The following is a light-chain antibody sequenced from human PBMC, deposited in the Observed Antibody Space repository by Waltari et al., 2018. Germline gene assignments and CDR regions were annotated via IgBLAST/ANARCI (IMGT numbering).Light chain of an antibody. J-gene: IGKJ2*01. CDR3: QHRSNWNT. Sequence: ETVLPQSPVTLSLSPGEGATLSCKASQSVGTSLAWYQQKPGQAPRLLISNASNRAAGIPARFSGSGSGTDFTLTIGTLEPEDFAVYYCQHRSNWNTFGQGTKLEIK. CDR2: NAS. V-gene: IGKV3-11*01. CDR1: QSVGTS.